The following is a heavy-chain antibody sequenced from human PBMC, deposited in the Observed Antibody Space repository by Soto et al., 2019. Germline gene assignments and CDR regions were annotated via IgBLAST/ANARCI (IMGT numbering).Heavy chain of an antibody. Sequence: PSETLSLTCAVYGGSFSGYYWSWIRQPPWKGLEWIGEINHSGSTNYNPSLKSRVTISVDTSKNQFSLKLSSVTAADKAVYYCARTMWLQYLKWFDPLGQGTLVAVSS. CDR1: GGSFSGYY. CDR2: INHSGST. D-gene: IGHD4-4*01. J-gene: IGHJ5*02. CDR3: ARTMWLQYLKWFDP. V-gene: IGHV4-34*01.